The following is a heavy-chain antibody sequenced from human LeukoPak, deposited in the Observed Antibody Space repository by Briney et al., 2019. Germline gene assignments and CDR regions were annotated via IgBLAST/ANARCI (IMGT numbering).Heavy chain of an antibody. CDR3: AKDGVRVLVGDYYFDY. J-gene: IGHJ4*02. D-gene: IGHD3-3*01. Sequence: PGGSLRLSCAPPGFTFIGSALHWVRQAPGKGLEWVSDISWNSGSIAYADSVKGRFIISRDNAKNSLYLQMNSLRAEDTALYYCAKDGVRVLVGDYYFDYWGQGTLVTVSS. V-gene: IGHV3-9*01. CDR1: GFTFIGSA. CDR2: ISWNSGSI.